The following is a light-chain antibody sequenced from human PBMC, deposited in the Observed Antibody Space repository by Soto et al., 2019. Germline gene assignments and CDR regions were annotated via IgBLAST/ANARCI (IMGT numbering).Light chain of an antibody. CDR2: GAS. CDR1: QSVAIN. Sequence: ETVMTQSPVTLSLSPGERATLSCRASQSVAINLAWYQQRPGQAPRLLIYGASTRATGIPARFSGSGSGTEFTLTISSLPSEDFAVYYCQQYNNWPPYTFGQGTKMEIK. J-gene: IGKJ2*01. CDR3: QQYNNWPPYT. V-gene: IGKV3-15*01.